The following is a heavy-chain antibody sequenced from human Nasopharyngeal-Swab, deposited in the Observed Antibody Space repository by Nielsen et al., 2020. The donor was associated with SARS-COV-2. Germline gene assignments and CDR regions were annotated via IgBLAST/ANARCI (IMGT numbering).Heavy chain of an antibody. CDR1: GFTFRDYW. J-gene: IGHJ4*02. CDR3: ARVGGRTSPMGS. V-gene: IGHV3-7*01. CDR2: IKQDGSEK. D-gene: IGHD3-16*01. Sequence: GWSLRLSCVASGFTFRDYWMSWVRQAPAKGLEWVASIKQDGSEKNYVDSVKGRFTISRDNAKNSLFLQMDSLRTEDTAFYYCARVGGRTSPMGSWGQGTLVTVSS.